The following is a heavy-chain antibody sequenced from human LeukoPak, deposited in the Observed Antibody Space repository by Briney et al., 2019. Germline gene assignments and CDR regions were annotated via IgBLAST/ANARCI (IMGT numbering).Heavy chain of an antibody. D-gene: IGHD6-13*01. CDR3: ASRGAAADNYYYYYYMDV. CDR1: GGSISSGGYS. CDR2: ISYSGST. Sequence: SETLSLTCAVSGGSISSGGYSWSWIRQPPGKGLEWIGYISYSGSTYFNPSLRSRVTISVDTSKNQFSLKLSSVTAADTAVYYCASRGAAADNYYYYYYMDVWGKGTTVTVSS. J-gene: IGHJ6*03. V-gene: IGHV4-30-4*07.